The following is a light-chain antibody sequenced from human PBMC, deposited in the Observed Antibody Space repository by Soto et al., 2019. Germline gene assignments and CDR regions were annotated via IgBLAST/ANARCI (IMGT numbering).Light chain of an antibody. Sequence: DIQMTQSPSTLSASVGDRVTITCRASQSISDWLAWFQLKPGKAPKLLIYDASSLESGVPSRFSGTGSGTEFTLSIDSLQPDDFATYYCQQYHTSSITFGQGTRLEIK. J-gene: IGKJ5*01. CDR2: DAS. CDR1: QSISDW. CDR3: QQYHTSSIT. V-gene: IGKV1-5*01.